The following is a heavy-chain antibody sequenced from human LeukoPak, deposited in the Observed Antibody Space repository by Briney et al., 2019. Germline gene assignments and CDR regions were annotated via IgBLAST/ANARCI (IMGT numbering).Heavy chain of an antibody. CDR3: TRGGAARPDY. CDR2: ISSNGRTI. Sequence: QAGGSLRLSCAASGFTFTNYGMNWARQSPGKGLEWVSYISSNGRTINYADSVKGRFTISRDNAKNSLYLQMNSLRAGDTAVYYCTRGGAARPDYWGQGSLVTVSS. V-gene: IGHV3-48*01. D-gene: IGHD6-25*01. CDR1: GFTFTNYG. J-gene: IGHJ4*02.